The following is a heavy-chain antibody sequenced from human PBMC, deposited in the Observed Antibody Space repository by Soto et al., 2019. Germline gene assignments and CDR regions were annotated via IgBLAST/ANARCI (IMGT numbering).Heavy chain of an antibody. CDR2: IYWNDEQ. CDR3: AHRLPGPSGYDV. V-gene: IGHV2-5*01. J-gene: IGHJ6*02. D-gene: IGHD6-13*01. Sequence: QITLKESGPTLVKPTQTLTLTCTFSGFSLTSGVVGVGWIRQPPGEALEGLALIYWNDEQYYNPSLRNRLTSTRDTSKSQVVLTMTNMDPVDTATYYCAHRLPGPSGYDVWGQGTTVTVSS. CDR1: GFSLTSGVVG.